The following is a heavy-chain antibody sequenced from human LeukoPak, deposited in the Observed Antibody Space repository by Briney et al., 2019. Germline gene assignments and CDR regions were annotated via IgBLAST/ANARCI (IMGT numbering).Heavy chain of an antibody. CDR1: GGSINNYY. V-gene: IGHV4-59*01. CDR3: ARDFDSRGRWYFHMDV. Sequence: PSETLSLTCTVSGGSINNYYWNWIRQPPGKGLEWIGYIHYTGTPTYNPSLESRVAISLDTSKNQFSLKLNSVTAADTAVYYCARDFDSRGRWYFHMDVWGKGTTVTVSS. D-gene: IGHD3-22*01. CDR2: IHYTGTP. J-gene: IGHJ6*03.